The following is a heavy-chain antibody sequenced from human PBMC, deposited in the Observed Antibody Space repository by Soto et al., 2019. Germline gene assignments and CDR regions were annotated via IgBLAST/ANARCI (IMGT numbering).Heavy chain of an antibody. D-gene: IGHD3-3*01. V-gene: IGHV1-69*13. J-gene: IGHJ2*01. CDR1: GGTFISYV. CDR2: IIPIFGTA. Sequence: AVKVSCKACGGTFISYVISWVRQAPGQGLEWMGGIIPIFGTANYAQKFQGRVTITADESTSTAYMELSSLRSEDTAVYYCARGRLLEWVDEYWYFDLWGRGTLVTVSS. CDR3: ARGRLLEWVDEYWYFDL.